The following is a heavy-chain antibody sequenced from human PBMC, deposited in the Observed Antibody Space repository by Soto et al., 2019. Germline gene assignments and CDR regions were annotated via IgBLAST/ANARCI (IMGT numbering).Heavy chain of an antibody. J-gene: IGHJ6*02. CDR2: IYPGDSDT. V-gene: IGHV5-51*01. Sequence: GESLKISCKGSGYSFTSYWIGWVRQMPGKGLEWMGIIYPGDSDTRYSPSFQGQVTISADKSISTAYLQWSSLRASDTAMYYCARSKLYGSGSYYNVGYYYYGVDVWGQGTTVTVSS. CDR3: ARSKLYGSGSYYNVGYYYYGVDV. CDR1: GYSFTSYW. D-gene: IGHD3-10*01.